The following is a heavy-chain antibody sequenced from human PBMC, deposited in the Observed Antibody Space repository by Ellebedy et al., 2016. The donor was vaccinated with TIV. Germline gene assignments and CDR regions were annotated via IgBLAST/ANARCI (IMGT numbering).Heavy chain of an antibody. Sequence: SETLSLTXTVSGGSISSYYWSWIRQPPGKGLEWIGYIYYSGSTNYNPSLKSRVTISVDTSKNQFSLKLSSVTAADTAVYYCASFGDGESPEYYGMDVWGQGTTVTVSS. V-gene: IGHV4-59*01. CDR1: GGSISSYY. CDR3: ASFGDGESPEYYGMDV. D-gene: IGHD4-17*01. J-gene: IGHJ6*02. CDR2: IYYSGST.